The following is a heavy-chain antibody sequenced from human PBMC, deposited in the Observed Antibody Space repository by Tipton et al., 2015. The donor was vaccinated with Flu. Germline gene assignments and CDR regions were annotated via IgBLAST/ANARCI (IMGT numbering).Heavy chain of an antibody. CDR2: IKQDGSEE. CDR3: ARQNTATGYGMDV. D-gene: IGHD5-18*01. J-gene: IGHJ6*02. Sequence: FLRLSCPVSGFSFRSYWMSWVRQAPGEGPEWVANIKQDGSEENYVDSVKGRFTISRDNAKQSLYLQMNSLRVEDTAVYYCARQNTATGYGMDVWGRGTSVTVSS. V-gene: IGHV3-7*01. CDR1: GFSFRSYW.